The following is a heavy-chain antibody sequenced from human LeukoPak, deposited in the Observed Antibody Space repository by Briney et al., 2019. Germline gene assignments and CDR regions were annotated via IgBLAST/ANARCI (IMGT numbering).Heavy chain of an antibody. CDR1: GFTFSDYY. J-gene: IGHJ4*02. Sequence: GGSLRLSCAASGFTFSDYYMSWTRQAPGKGLEWVSYISSSGSTIHYADSVKGRFTISRDNAKNSLYLQMNSLRAEDTAVYYCAREEYGDYGKIDYWGQGTLVTVSS. CDR2: ISSSGSTI. V-gene: IGHV3-11*01. CDR3: AREEYGDYGKIDY. D-gene: IGHD4-17*01.